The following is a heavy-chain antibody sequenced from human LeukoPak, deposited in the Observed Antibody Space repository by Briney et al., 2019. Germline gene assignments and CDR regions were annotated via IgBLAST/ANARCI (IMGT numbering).Heavy chain of an antibody. D-gene: IGHD6-13*01. CDR3: ARDRKQQLVRWFDP. CDR2: ISSSSSTI. Sequence: GGSLRLSCAASGFTFSSYSMNWVRQAPGKGLEWVSYISSSSSTIYYADSVKGRFTISRDNAKNSLYLQMNSLRAEDTAVYYCARDRKQQLVRWFDPWGQGTLVTVSS. J-gene: IGHJ5*02. V-gene: IGHV3-48*01. CDR1: GFTFSSYS.